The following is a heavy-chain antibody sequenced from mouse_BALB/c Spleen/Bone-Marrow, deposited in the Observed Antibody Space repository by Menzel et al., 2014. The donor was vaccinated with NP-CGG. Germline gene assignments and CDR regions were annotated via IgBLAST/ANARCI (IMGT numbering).Heavy chain of an antibody. D-gene: IGHD2-14*01. CDR1: GFNIKDTY. Sequence: VQLQQSGAELVKPGASVKLSCTASGFNIKDTYMHWVKQRPEQGLEWIGRIDPANGNTKYDPKFQGKATITADTSSNTAYLQLSSLTSEVTAVYYCANYRYGWYFDVWDAGTTVTVSS. CDR3: ANYRYGWYFDV. V-gene: IGHV14-3*02. CDR2: IDPANGNT. J-gene: IGHJ1*01.